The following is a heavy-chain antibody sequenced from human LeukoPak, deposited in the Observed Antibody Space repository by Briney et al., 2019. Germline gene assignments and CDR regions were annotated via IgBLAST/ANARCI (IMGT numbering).Heavy chain of an antibody. Sequence: SETLSLTCAVYGGSFSGYYWSWIRQPPGKGLEWIGEINHSGSTNYNPSLKSRVTISVDTSKNQFSLKLSSVTAADTAVYYCARPRPIGEVLDYWGQGTLVTVSS. CDR1: GGSFSGYY. V-gene: IGHV4-34*01. D-gene: IGHD3-10*01. CDR2: INHSGST. J-gene: IGHJ4*01. CDR3: ARPRPIGEVLDY.